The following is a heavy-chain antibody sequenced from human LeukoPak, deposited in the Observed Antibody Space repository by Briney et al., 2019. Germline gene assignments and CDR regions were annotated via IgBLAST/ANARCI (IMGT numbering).Heavy chain of an antibody. CDR2: IYYSGST. J-gene: IGHJ4*02. CDR3: ARGGYCGGDCYFYY. D-gene: IGHD2-21*02. CDR1: GGSISSSSYY. V-gene: IGHV4-39*07. Sequence: SETLSLTCTVSGGSISSSSYYWGGIRQPPGKGLEWIGSIYYSGSTYYNPSLKSRVTISVDPSKTQFSLKLSSVTAADTAVYYCARGGYCGGDCYFYYWGQGTLVTVSS.